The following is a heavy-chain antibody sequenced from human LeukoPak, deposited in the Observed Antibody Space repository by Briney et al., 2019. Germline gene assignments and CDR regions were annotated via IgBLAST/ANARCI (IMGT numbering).Heavy chain of an antibody. CDR3: AREGYTSSWYSGYYYFDY. D-gene: IGHD6-13*01. V-gene: IGHV4-61*02. CDR2: INTSGST. J-gene: IGHJ4*02. CDR1: GGSISSGSYF. Sequence: SQTLSLTCTVSGGSISSGSYFWTWIRQPTGKRLEWIGRINTSGSTNYIPSLNSRVTISVDTSKNQFSLKLSSVTAADTAVFFCAREGYTSSWYSGYYYFDYWGQGTLVTVSS.